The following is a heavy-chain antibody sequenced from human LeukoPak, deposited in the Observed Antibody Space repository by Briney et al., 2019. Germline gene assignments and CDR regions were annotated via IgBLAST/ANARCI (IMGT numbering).Heavy chain of an antibody. Sequence: GGSLRLSCAASGFTVSSNYMSWVRQAPGKGLEWVAVISYDGSNKYYADSAKGRFTISRDNSKNTLYLQMNSLRAEDTAVYYCARDPRHGYGALRVDYWGQGTLVTVSS. J-gene: IGHJ4*02. CDR2: ISYDGSNK. CDR1: GFTVSSNY. D-gene: IGHD4-17*01. V-gene: IGHV3-30-3*01. CDR3: ARDPRHGYGALRVDY.